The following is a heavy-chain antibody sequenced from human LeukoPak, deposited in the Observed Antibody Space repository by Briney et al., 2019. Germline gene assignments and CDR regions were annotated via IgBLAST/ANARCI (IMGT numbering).Heavy chain of an antibody. V-gene: IGHV3-48*03. CDR3: ARGRGSSGYYYAFDY. Sequence: SGGSLRLSCAASGFTFSSYEMNWVRHAPGKGLEWVSYISSSGRTIKDADSVKGRFTISRDNAKNSLYLQMNSLRAEDTAVYYCARGRGSSGYYYAFDYWGQGTLVTVSS. CDR1: GFTFSSYE. D-gene: IGHD3-22*01. J-gene: IGHJ4*02. CDR2: ISSSGRTI.